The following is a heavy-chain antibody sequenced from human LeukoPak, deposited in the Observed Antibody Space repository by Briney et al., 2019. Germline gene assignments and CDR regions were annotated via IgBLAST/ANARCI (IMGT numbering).Heavy chain of an antibody. V-gene: IGHV3-21*01. Sequence: PGGSLRLSXAASGFTFSSYSMNWVRQAPGKGLEWVSSISSSSSYIYYADSVKGRFTISRDNAKNSLYLQMNSLRAEDTAVYYCARDIVVPAAYPYYFDYWGQGTLVTVSS. J-gene: IGHJ4*02. CDR1: GFTFSSYS. D-gene: IGHD2-2*01. CDR2: ISSSSSYI. CDR3: ARDIVVPAAYPYYFDY.